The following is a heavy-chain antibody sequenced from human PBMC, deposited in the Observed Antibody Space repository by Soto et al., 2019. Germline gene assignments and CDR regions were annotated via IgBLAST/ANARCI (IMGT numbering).Heavy chain of an antibody. D-gene: IGHD3-10*01. V-gene: IGHV3-23*01. J-gene: IGHJ4*02. Sequence: GGSLRLSCAASGFSFAGYALTWVRLAPGKGLEWVASISGGGGSTYYTDSVKGRFSISRDNSNRVVYLQMGSLTAGDTAVYYCANTETVKDYYNAVDYWGQGTRVTVSS. CDR1: GFSFAGYA. CDR3: ANTETVKDYYNAVDY. CDR2: ISGGGGST.